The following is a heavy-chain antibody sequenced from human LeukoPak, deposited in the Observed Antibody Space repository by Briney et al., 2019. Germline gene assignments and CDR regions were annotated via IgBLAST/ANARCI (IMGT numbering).Heavy chain of an antibody. Sequence: GASVKVSCKASGYTFTGYYMHWVRQAPGQGLEWMGWISAYKGDTIYAQKFQGRVTMTTDTSTTTAYMELRSLRSEDTAVYYCAKDFLPVGTPSNYFDYWGQGTLVTVSS. CDR2: ISAYKGDT. J-gene: IGHJ4*02. V-gene: IGHV1-18*04. CDR3: AKDFLPVGTPSNYFDY. D-gene: IGHD4-23*01. CDR1: GYTFTGYY.